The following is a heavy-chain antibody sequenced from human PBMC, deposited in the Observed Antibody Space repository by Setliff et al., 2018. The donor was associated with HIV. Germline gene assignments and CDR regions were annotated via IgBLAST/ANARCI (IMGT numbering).Heavy chain of an antibody. J-gene: IGHJ4*01. CDR1: GYTFTTYP. D-gene: IGHD6-19*01. CDR2: INTSGGSA. CDR3: ARNQGDSSGWYAGDY. Sequence: GASVKVSCKASGYTFTTYPMHWVRQAPGQGLEWTGVINTSGGSAGYAEKFRGRVTMTRDTSTNTVYMDLRNLRSEDTAVYYCARNQGDSSGWYAGDYWGHGTLVTVSS. V-gene: IGHV1-46*01.